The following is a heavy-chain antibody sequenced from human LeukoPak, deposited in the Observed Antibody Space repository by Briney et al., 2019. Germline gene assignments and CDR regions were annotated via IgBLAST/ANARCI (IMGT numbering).Heavy chain of an antibody. Sequence: SETLSLTCTVSGGSISSYYWSWIRPPPGKGVEWSGYVFHSGSTNYNPSLKSRVTISVDTSKNQFSLKLTSVTAADTAVYYCARDSSGYYRIDYWGQGTLVSVSS. CDR1: GGSISSYY. D-gene: IGHD3-22*01. CDR2: VFHSGST. V-gene: IGHV4-59*08. CDR3: ARDSSGYYRIDY. J-gene: IGHJ4*02.